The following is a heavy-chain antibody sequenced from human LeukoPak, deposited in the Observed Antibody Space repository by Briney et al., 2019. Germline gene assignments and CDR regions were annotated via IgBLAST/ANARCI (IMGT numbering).Heavy chain of an antibody. V-gene: IGHV1-69*13. D-gene: IGHD3-3*01. Sequence: SVKVSCKASGGTFSSYAISWVRQAPGQGLEWVGGIIPIFGTANYAQKFQGRVTITADESTSTAYMELSSLRSEDTAVYYCARDQYDTWSRRGNFDSWGQGTLVIVSS. CDR1: GGTFSSYA. CDR3: ARDQYDTWSRRGNFDS. CDR2: IIPIFGTA. J-gene: IGHJ4*02.